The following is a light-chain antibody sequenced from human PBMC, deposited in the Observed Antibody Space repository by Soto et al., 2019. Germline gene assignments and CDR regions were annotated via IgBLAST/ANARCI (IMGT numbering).Light chain of an antibody. CDR1: QSVSNH. CDR3: HQDRDWHPMYT. V-gene: IGKV3-15*01. J-gene: IGKJ2*01. CDR2: GAS. Sequence: IVMTQSPATLSVSPGERATLSCRASQSVSNHLAWYQQKPGQAPRLLIYGASTRATGIPARFSGSGSGTEFTLTIRSLQSEDSAVYYCHQDRDWHPMYTFGPGSKLEIK.